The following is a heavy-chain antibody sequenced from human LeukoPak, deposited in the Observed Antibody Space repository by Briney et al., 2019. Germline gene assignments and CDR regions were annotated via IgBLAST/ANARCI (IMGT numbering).Heavy chain of an antibody. CDR1: GYTFTGYY. Sequence: ASVKVSSKASGYTFTGYYMHWVRQAPGQGLEWLGWIDPNSGGTNYAQKFQGRVTMTRDTSISTAYIELSRLRSDDTAVYYCAREDGRINGWVDYWGQGTLVIVSS. D-gene: IGHD6-19*01. V-gene: IGHV1-2*02. CDR2: IDPNSGGT. J-gene: IGHJ4*02. CDR3: AREDGRINGWVDY.